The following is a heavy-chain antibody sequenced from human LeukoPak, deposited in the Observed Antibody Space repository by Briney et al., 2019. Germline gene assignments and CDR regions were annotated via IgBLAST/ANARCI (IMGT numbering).Heavy chain of an antibody. CDR1: GGSISSSSYY. Sequence: SETLSLTCTVSGGSISSSSYYWGWIRQPPGKGLEWIGSIYYSGSTYYNPSLKSRVTISVDTSKNQFSLKLSSVTAADTAVYYCARSPSSWFDPWGQGTLVTVSS. CDR2: IYYSGST. CDR3: ARSPSSWFDP. J-gene: IGHJ5*02. V-gene: IGHV4-39*07.